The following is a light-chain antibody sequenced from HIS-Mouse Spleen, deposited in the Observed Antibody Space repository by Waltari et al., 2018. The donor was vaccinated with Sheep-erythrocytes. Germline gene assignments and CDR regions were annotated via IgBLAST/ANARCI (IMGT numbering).Light chain of an antibody. Sequence: SYELTQPPSVSVSPGQTARITCSGDALPKQYAYWYQQTPGQAPVVVIYKDSERPSGIPERFSGSRSGTTVTLTISGVQAEDEADYYCQSADSSGTYVFGTGTKVTVL. V-gene: IGLV3-25*03. J-gene: IGLJ1*01. CDR2: KDS. CDR3: QSADSSGTYV. CDR1: ALPKQY.